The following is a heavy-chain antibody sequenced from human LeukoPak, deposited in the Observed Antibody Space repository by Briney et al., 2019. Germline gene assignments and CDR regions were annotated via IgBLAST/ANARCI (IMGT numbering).Heavy chain of an antibody. Sequence: ASVKVSCKASGYTFTSYGISWVRQAPGQGLEWMGWISAYNGNTNYAQKLQGRVTMTTDTSTSTAYMELRSLRSDDTAVYYCARASAVVAASFSGYYYYMDVWGKGTTVTVSS. J-gene: IGHJ6*03. CDR3: ARASAVVAASFSGYYYYMDV. V-gene: IGHV1-18*01. CDR2: ISAYNGNT. CDR1: GYTFTSYG. D-gene: IGHD2-15*01.